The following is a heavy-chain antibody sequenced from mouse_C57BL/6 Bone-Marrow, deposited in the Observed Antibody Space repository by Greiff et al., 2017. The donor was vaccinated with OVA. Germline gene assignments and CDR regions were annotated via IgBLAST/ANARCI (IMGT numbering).Heavy chain of an antibody. J-gene: IGHJ2*01. Sequence: DVQLQESGAELVRPGASVKLSCTASGFNIKDDYMHWVKQRPEQGLEWIGWIDPENGDTKYASKFQGKDTITADTSSNTAYLQLSSLTSEDTAVYYCTRIYYWGQGTTLTVSS. CDR2: IDPENGDT. CDR3: TRIYY. CDR1: GFNIKDDY. V-gene: IGHV14-4*01.